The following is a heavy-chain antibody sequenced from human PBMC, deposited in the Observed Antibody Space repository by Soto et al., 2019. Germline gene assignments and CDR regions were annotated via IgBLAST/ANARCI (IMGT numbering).Heavy chain of an antibody. V-gene: IGHV3-30-3*01. Sequence: GGSLRLSCAASGFTFSSYAMHWVRQAPGKGLEWVAVISYDGSNKYYADSVKGRFTISRDNSKNTLYLQMSSLRAEDTAVYYCAKAIYDSSGYYAGLGYYGMDVWGQGTTVTVSS. D-gene: IGHD3-22*01. CDR2: ISYDGSNK. CDR1: GFTFSSYA. CDR3: AKAIYDSSGYYAGLGYYGMDV. J-gene: IGHJ6*02.